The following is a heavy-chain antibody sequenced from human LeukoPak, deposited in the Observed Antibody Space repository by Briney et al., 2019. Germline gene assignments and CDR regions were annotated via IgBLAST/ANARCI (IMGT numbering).Heavy chain of an antibody. D-gene: IGHD3-10*01. CDR3: ARLYHLGFGELFLPYYFDY. CDR2: IYPGDSDT. Sequence: RAGESLKISCKGSGFSFTSYWIGWVRQVPGKGLEWMGIIYPGDSDTRYSPSFQGQVTISADKSISTAYLQWSSLKAPDTAMYYCARLYHLGFGELFLPYYFDYWGQGTLVTVSS. CDR1: GFSFTSYW. V-gene: IGHV5-51*01. J-gene: IGHJ4*02.